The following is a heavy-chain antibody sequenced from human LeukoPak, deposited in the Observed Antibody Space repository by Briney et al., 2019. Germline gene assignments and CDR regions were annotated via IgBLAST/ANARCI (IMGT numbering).Heavy chain of an antibody. CDR2: ISDSAYST. Sequence: PGGSLRLSCVASGFTFSSYAMSWVRQAPGKGLEWVSAISDSAYSTFYADSVKGRFTISRDDSQNTLYLQMSSLRAEDTAVYYCARGREYSYDSSVYHDYWGQGTLVTVSS. CDR3: ARGREYSYDSSVYHDY. J-gene: IGHJ4*02. CDR1: GFTFSSYA. V-gene: IGHV3-23*01. D-gene: IGHD3-22*01.